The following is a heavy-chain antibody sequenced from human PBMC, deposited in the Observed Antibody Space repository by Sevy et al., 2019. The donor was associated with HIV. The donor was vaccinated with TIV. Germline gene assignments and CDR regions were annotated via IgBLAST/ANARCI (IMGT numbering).Heavy chain of an antibody. CDR1: GFNFASYW. CDR2: INSDGTTT. Sequence: GGSLRLSCAASGFNFASYWMHWVRQSPGKGLVWVSRINSDGTTTKYADSVRGRFTMSRDNAKSTLFLQINSLRPEDTAVYYCARRGILYFGAIDNWGQGTLVTVSS. J-gene: IGHJ4*02. CDR3: ARRGILYFGAIDN. D-gene: IGHD3-10*01. V-gene: IGHV3-74*01.